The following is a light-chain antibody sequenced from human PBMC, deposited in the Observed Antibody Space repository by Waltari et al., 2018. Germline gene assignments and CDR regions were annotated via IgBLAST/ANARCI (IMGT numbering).Light chain of an antibody. CDR2: EVS. CDR1: DSDVCAYDF. V-gene: IGLV2-14*01. Sequence: QSALTQPASVSGSPGQSIPISCSGTDSDVCAYDFVSWYQQHPGKAPHLIIYEVSNRPSGISNRFSASKSGNTASLTISGLQAEDEADYYCSSYTTSSAPGVFGTGTRVTVL. J-gene: IGLJ1*01. CDR3: SSYTTSSAPGV.